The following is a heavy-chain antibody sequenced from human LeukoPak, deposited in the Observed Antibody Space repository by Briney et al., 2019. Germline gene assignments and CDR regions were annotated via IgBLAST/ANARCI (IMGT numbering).Heavy chain of an antibody. Sequence: GGSLRLSCAASGFTFSSYSMNWVRQAPGKGLEWVSSISSSSSYIYYADSVKGRFTISRDNAKNSLYLQMNSLRAEDTAVYYCVRDLSEDIVVVVAATPLDYWGQGTLVTVSS. CDR2: ISSSSSYI. V-gene: IGHV3-21*01. J-gene: IGHJ4*02. D-gene: IGHD2-15*01. CDR3: VRDLSEDIVVVVAATPLDY. CDR1: GFTFSSYS.